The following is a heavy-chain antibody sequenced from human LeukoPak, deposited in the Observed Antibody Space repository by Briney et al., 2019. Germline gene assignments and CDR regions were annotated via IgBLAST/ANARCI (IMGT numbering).Heavy chain of an antibody. CDR1: GGTFSSYA. CDR3: ARSKAAVAGTSWFDP. V-gene: IGHV1-69*06. D-gene: IGHD6-19*01. CDR2: IIPIFGTA. J-gene: IGHJ5*02. Sequence: ASVKVSCKASGGTFSSYAISWVRQAPGQGLEWMGGIIPIFGTANYAQKFQGRVTITADKSTSTAYMELSSLRSEDTAAYYCARSKAAVAGTSWFDPWGQGTLVTVSS.